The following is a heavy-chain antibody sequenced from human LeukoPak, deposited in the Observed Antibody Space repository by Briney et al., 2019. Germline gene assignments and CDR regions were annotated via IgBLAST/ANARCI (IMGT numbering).Heavy chain of an antibody. CDR1: GGSISSGGYY. J-gene: IGHJ5*02. V-gene: IGHV4-61*08. D-gene: IGHD4-17*01. CDR2: IYYSGST. CDR3: ARFVTTVTGWFDP. Sequence: SETLSLTCTVSGGSISSGGYYWSWIRQHPGKGLEWIGYIYYSGSTNYNPSLKSRVTISVDTSKNQFSLKLSSVTAADTAVYYCARFVTTVTGWFDPWGQGTLVTVSS.